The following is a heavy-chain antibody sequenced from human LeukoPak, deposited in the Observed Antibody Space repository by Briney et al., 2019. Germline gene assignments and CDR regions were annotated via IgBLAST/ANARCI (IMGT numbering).Heavy chain of an antibody. V-gene: IGHV3-23*01. CDR3: AKATRVAAIRYFDY. D-gene: IGHD2-15*01. J-gene: IGHJ4*02. CDR2: ISGSGGST. CDR1: GFTFSSYS. Sequence: GGSLRLSCAASGFTFSSYSMNWVRQAPGKGLEWVSAISGSGGSTYYADSVKGRFTISRDNSKNTLYLQMNSLRAEDTAVYYCAKATRVAAIRYFDYWGQGTLVTVSS.